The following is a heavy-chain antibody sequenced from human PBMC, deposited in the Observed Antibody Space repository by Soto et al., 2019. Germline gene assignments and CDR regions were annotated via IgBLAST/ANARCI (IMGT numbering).Heavy chain of an antibody. V-gene: IGHV1-69*01. Sequence: QAQLVQSGAEVKKPGSSVKVSCKASGGPYNSFAISWVRQAPGQGLEWIGGIIPVFGTATYAQKFKGRVRITAEESTSTAYMELSSLTSEDTAVYYCARFLGGAGSYYDGQNYNYYNGMDVWGQGTTVTVSS. CDR2: IIPVFGTA. J-gene: IGHJ6*02. CDR1: GGPYNSFA. CDR3: ARFLGGAGSYYDGQNYNYYNGMDV. D-gene: IGHD3-10*01.